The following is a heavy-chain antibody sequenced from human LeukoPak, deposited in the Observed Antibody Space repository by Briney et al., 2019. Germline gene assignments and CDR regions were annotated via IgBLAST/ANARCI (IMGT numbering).Heavy chain of an antibody. CDR3: ARDASGSRPNY. D-gene: IGHD3-10*01. V-gene: IGHV3-53*01. CDR1: GFTVSSDY. Sequence: GGSLRLSCAASGFTVSSDYMTWVRQAPGKGLEWVSSIDGAGSTNYADSVRGRFTISRDNSKNTLYLQMNSLRAEDTAIYYCARDASGSRPNYWGQGTLVTVTS. CDR2: IDGAGST. J-gene: IGHJ4*02.